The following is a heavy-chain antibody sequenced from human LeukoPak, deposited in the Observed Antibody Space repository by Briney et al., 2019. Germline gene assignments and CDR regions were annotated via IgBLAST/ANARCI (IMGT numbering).Heavy chain of an antibody. V-gene: IGHV3-7*01. J-gene: IGHJ4*02. CDR2: INQDGSEQ. Sequence: PGGSLRLSCAASGFTFSSYWMSWVRQAPGKGLEWVANINQDGSEQYYVDSVKGRFTVSRDNAKNSLYLQMNSLRAEDTAVYYCARIRILVSLDYWGQGTLVTVSS. CDR3: ARIRILVSLDY. D-gene: IGHD2-8*02. CDR1: GFTFSSYW.